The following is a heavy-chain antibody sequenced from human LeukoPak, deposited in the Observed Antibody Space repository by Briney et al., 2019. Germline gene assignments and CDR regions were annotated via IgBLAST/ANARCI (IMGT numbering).Heavy chain of an antibody. J-gene: IGHJ4*02. CDR2: ISSSSSTT. D-gene: IGHD3-22*01. CDR3: ARDYDSTGQIDY. Sequence: QPGRSLRLSCAASGFTFSSYTMNWVRQAPGKGLEWISYISSSSSTTYYADSVRGRFTISRDNAKNSLYLQMNSLRDEDTAVYYCARDYDSTGQIDYWGQGTLVTVSS. CDR1: GFTFSSYT. V-gene: IGHV3-48*02.